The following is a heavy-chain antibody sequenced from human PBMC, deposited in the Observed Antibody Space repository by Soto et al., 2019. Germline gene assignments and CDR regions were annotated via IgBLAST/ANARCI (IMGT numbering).Heavy chain of an antibody. CDR3: ARQIYDSDTGPNFQYHFDS. J-gene: IGHJ4*02. CDR2: IDPSDSQT. CDR1: GYSFAGYW. V-gene: IGHV5-10-1*01. D-gene: IGHD3-22*01. Sequence: PGESLKISCKGSGYSFAGYWITWVRQKPGKGLEWMGRIDPSDSQTYYSPSFRGHVTISATKSITTVFLQWSSLRASDTAMYYCARQIYDSDTGPNFQYHFDSWGQGTPLTVSS.